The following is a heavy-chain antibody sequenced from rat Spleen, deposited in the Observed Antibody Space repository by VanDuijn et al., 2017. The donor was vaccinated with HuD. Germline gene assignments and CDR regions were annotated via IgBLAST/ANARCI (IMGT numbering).Heavy chain of an antibody. Sequence: EVQLVGSGGGLVQPGRSLKLSCVASGFTFNNYWMTWIRQAPGKGLAWVASITNTGGSTYYPDSVKGRFTISRDNAKSTLYLQMDSLRSEDTASYYCARGGNNYGWFAYWGQGTLVTVSS. J-gene: IGHJ3*01. V-gene: IGHV5-31*01. D-gene: IGHD1-10*01. CDR1: GFTFNNYW. CDR2: ITNTGGST. CDR3: ARGGNNYGWFAY.